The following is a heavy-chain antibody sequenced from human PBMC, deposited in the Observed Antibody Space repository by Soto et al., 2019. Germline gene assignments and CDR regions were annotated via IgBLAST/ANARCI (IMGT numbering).Heavy chain of an antibody. D-gene: IGHD3-22*01. CDR2: IYHTGNA. CDR1: GDSISNSRFY. Sequence: SETRSLTCTVSGDSISNSRFYWAWIRQPPGEGLEWIGSIYHTGNAYYNPSLKSRVTIFVDTSKNQFSLKLTSVTAADTALYYCARDYFDSSDYTTNWFDPWGQGALVTVSS. V-gene: IGHV4-39*01. CDR3: ARDYFDSSDYTTNWFDP. J-gene: IGHJ5*02.